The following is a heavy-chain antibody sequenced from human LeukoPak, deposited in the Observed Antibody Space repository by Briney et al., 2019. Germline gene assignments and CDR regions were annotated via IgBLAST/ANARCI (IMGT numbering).Heavy chain of an antibody. CDR2: INHSGST. D-gene: IGHD6-19*01. V-gene: IGHV4-34*01. J-gene: IGHJ4*02. Sequence: SETLSLTCAVYGGSFSGYYWSWIRQPPGKGMVWIGEINHSGSTNYNPSLKSRVTISVDTSKNQFSLKLSSVTAADTAVYYGARGKKRRVAGDYYFDYWGQGTLVTVSS. CDR1: GGSFSGYY. CDR3: ARGKKRRVAGDYYFDY.